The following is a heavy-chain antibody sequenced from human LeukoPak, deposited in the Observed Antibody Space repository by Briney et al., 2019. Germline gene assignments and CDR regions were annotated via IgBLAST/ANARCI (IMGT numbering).Heavy chain of an antibody. D-gene: IGHD3-3*01. CDR1: GYTYTTYG. CDR3: ARRNDYWSGFSPYYFDS. J-gene: IGHJ4*02. Sequence: GASVKVSCKASGYTYTTYGISWIRQAPGQGLEWMGWVSGSNGRTNYAHNFQGRVTMTTHTSATTAYMELSSLRSDDTAVYCCARRNDYWSGFSPYYFDSWGQGTLVIVSS. CDR2: VSGSNGRT. V-gene: IGHV1-18*01.